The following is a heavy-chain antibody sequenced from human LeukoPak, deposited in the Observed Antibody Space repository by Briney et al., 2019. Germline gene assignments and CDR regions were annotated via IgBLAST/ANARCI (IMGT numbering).Heavy chain of an antibody. D-gene: IGHD3-3*01. J-gene: IGHJ4*02. CDR1: GFTFSGSA. V-gene: IGHV3-23*01. CDR3: ARGFLVL. Sequence: LGGSLRLSCAASGFTFSGSAMSWVRQAPGKGLEWVSAISNNGGYTYYADSVQGRFTISRDNSKSTLCLQMNSLRAEDTAVYYCARGFLVLWGQGTLVTVSS. CDR2: ISNNGGYT.